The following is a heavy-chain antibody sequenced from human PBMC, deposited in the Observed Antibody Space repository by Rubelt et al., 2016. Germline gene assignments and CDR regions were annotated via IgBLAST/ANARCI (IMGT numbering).Heavy chain of an antibody. CDR2: IYYSGST. CDR1: GGSISNTRYY. D-gene: IGHD5-12*01. Sequence: QVQLQESGPGLVKPSQTLSLTCSVSGGSISNTRYYWSWIRQLPDKGLEYIGYIYYSGSTYYNPPLKRRVTRSVDTSKNQFSLKLSSVTAADTAVYYCASAGIVPTINYFDYWGQGTLVTVSS. V-gene: IGHV4-31*03. CDR3: ASAGIVPTINYFDY. J-gene: IGHJ4*02.